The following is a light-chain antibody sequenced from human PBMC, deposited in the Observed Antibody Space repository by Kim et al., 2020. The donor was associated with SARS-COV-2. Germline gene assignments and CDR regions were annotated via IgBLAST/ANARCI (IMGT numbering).Light chain of an antibody. V-gene: IGKV3-11*01. CDR2: DAF. J-gene: IGKJ1*01. CDR1: QSVSSY. CDR3: QQRSNWLWT. Sequence: EIVLTQSPATLSLSPGERVTLSCRASQSVSSYLAWFQQKRGQPPRLLIYDAFNRATGIPAKFSGSGSGTDFTLTISSLEPEDFAVYYCQQRSNWLWTFGQGTKVDIK.